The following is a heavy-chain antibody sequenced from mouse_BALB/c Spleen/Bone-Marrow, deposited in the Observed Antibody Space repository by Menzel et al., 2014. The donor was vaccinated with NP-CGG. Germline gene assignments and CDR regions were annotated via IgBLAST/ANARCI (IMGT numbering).Heavy chain of an antibody. CDR3: ARLGYCGCFAY. J-gene: IGHJ2*01. CDR1: GFDFSRYW. CDR2: INPGSSTI. Sequence: EVQGVESVGGLVQPGRSLILSCAASGFDFSRYWMSWARQAPGKGQEWIGEINPGSSTINYTPSLKDKFIISRDNAKKTLYLQINKVRSEDTALYYCARLGYCGCFAYWGHGTTLTVSS. D-gene: IGHD1-2*01. V-gene: IGHV4-2*02.